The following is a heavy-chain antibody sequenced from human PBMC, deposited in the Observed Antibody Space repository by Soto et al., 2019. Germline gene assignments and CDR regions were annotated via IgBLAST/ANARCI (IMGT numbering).Heavy chain of an antibody. V-gene: IGHV3-23*01. D-gene: IGHD4-17*01. CDR1: GFIFENYA. CDR3: AKDRDFGEDGPAEYFEH. J-gene: IGHJ1*01. Sequence: EVNLLESGGGLVQPGGSLRISCVGSGFIFENYAMTWVRQAPGKGLEWVSGTTGSGGKKHYADSVRGRFTISRDNSKKALYLEMKSLRVEDTAVYFCAKDRDFGEDGPAEYFEHWGQGTRVNVSS. CDR2: TTGSGGKK.